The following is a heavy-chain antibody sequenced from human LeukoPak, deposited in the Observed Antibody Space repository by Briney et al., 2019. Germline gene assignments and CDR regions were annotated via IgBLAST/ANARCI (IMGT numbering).Heavy chain of an antibody. CDR1: GFTFSSCG. J-gene: IGHJ6*03. CDR2: IRYDGSNK. V-gene: IGHV3-30*02. Sequence: GGSLRLSCAASGFTFSSCGMHWVRQAPGKGLEWVAFIRYDGSNKYYADSVKGRFTISRDNSKNTLYLQMNSLRAEDTAVYYCAKDREGYYYYYVDVWGKGTTVTISS. CDR3: AKDREGYYYYYVDV.